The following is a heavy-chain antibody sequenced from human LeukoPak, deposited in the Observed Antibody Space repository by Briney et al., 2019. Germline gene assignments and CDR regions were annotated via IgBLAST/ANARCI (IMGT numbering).Heavy chain of an antibody. CDR2: IYYSGST. CDR3: ARASSGSTALFDY. CDR1: GGSISSYY. D-gene: IGHD3-10*01. Sequence: SETLSLTCTVSGGSISSYYWSWIRQPPGKGLEWIGYIYYSGSTNYNPSLKSRVTISVDTSKNQFSLKLSSVTAADTAVYYCARASSGSTALFDYWAREPWSPSPQ. J-gene: IGHJ4*02. V-gene: IGHV4-59*01.